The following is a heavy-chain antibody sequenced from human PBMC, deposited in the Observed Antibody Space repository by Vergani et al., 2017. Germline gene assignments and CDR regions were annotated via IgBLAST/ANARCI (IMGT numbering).Heavy chain of an antibody. D-gene: IGHD3-10*01. Sequence: QVQLQESGPGLVKPSETLSLTCTVSGGSISSYYWSWIRQPPGQGLEWIGYIYYSGSTNYNPSLKSRVTISVDTSKNQFSLKVGSVTAADTAVYYCARGVISGSYYYYWGQGTLVTVSS. J-gene: IGHJ4*02. V-gene: IGHV4-59*01. CDR2: IYYSGST. CDR1: GGSISSYY. CDR3: ARGVISGSYYYY.